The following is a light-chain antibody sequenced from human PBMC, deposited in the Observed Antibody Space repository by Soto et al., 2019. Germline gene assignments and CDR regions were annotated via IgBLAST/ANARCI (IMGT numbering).Light chain of an antibody. CDR1: QDIKKF. CDR2: AAS. CDR3: QKYDRAPAM. J-gene: IGKJ1*01. Sequence: DIQLTQSPSSLSASLGDRVTITCRASQDIKKFLAWYQLRPGKVPDLLINAASTLRSGVPSRFSGNASGTDFSFTISSLQPEDVATYYCQKYDRAPAMFGQGTKVDIK. V-gene: IGKV1-27*01.